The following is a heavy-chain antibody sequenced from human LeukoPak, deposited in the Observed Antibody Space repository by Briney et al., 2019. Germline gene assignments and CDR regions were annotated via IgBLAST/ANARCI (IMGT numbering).Heavy chain of an antibody. Sequence: ASVKVSCKASGYIFTSFGISWVRQAPGQGLEWMGWISAYNGNTNYAQKLQGRVTMTTDTSTSTAYMQLTSLTSDDTAVYYCARRNSCSGGNCYPPDYWGQGTLVTASS. CDR3: ARRNSCSGGNCYPPDY. J-gene: IGHJ4*02. CDR2: ISAYNGNT. D-gene: IGHD2-15*01. CDR1: GYIFTSFG. V-gene: IGHV1-18*01.